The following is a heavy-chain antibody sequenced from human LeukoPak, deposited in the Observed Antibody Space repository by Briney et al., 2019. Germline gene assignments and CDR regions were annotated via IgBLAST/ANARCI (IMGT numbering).Heavy chain of an antibody. CDR3: ARVNYCTKGVCHNFDY. J-gene: IGHJ4*02. CDR1: GYTFTGHY. CDR2: INPNSGGT. Sequence: ASVKVSCKASGYTFTGHYMHWVRQAPGQGLEWMGRINPNSGGTKYAQRFQGRVTMTRDTSISTAYMELRGLRSDDTAVFYCARVNYCTKGVCHNFDYWGQGTLVTVSS. V-gene: IGHV1-2*06. D-gene: IGHD2-8*01.